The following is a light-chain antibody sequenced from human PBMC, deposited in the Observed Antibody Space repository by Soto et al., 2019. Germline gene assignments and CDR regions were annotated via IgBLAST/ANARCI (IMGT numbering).Light chain of an antibody. V-gene: IGKV1-33*01. CDR1: QDIRTY. CDR3: QQYENLPV. Sequence: DIRMTQSPSSLSASVGDTVTVSCQASQDIRTYVNWYQQKPGKAPKVLIYDASILETGVSSRFTGSGSETHFTFTINNVQPEDFGIYYCQQYENLPVFGQGTRLQIE. J-gene: IGKJ5*01. CDR2: DAS.